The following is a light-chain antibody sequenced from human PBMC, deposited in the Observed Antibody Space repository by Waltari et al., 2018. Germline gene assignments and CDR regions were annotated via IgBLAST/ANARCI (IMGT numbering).Light chain of an antibody. CDR3: QQYDGSAVT. V-gene: IGKV3-20*01. J-gene: IGKJ4*01. CDR2: GTS. CDR1: QSVTSIS. Sequence: LVLTQSPDTLSLSPGERATLSCRASQSVTSISLAWYQQKPGQAPRLLIYGTSSRATGFPDRFSGSGSGTDFTLTISRLEPEDVGVYHCQQYDGSAVTFGGGTKVEIK.